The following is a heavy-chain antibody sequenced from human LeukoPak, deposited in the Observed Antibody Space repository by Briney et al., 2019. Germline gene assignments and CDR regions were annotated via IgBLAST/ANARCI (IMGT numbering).Heavy chain of an antibody. V-gene: IGHV4-39*07. CDR2: IYTSGST. D-gene: IGHD5-18*01. J-gene: IGHJ4*02. CDR3: ARERGTRGYSYGFFDY. Sequence: TSETLSLTCTVSGGSISSSSYYWGWIRQPPGKGLEWIGRIYTSGSTNYNPSLKSRVTMSVDTSKNQFSLKLSSVTAADTAVYYCARERGTRGYSYGFFDYWGQGTLVTVSS. CDR1: GGSISSSSYY.